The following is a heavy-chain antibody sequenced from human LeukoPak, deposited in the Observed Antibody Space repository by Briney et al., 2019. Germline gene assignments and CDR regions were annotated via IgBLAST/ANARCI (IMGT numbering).Heavy chain of an antibody. CDR2: ISGSGGST. CDR3: AKETRLIAVPYYFDY. V-gene: IGHV3-23*01. J-gene: IGHJ4*02. CDR1: GFTFSSYA. D-gene: IGHD6-19*01. Sequence: GGSLRLSSAASGFTFSSYAMSWVREAPGKGLEWVSAISGSGGSTYYADSVKGRFTISRDNSKNTLYLQMNSLRAEDTAVYYCAKETRLIAVPYYFDYWGQGTLVTVSS.